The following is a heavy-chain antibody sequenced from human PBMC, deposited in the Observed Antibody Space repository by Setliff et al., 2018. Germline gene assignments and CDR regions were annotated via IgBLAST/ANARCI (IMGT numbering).Heavy chain of an antibody. CDR1: GGSISNSDYY. V-gene: IGHV4-39*01. J-gene: IGHJ6*03. CDR3: ARGLEGEDYFYYMDV. Sequence: PSETLSLTCSVSGGSISNSDYYWDWIRQPPGKGLEWIGRVYYSGDTYYIPSLLSRVTISVDTSKNQFSLKLSSVTAADTAVYYCARGLEGEDYFYYMDVWGKGNTVTVSS. D-gene: IGHD2-21*01. CDR2: VYYSGDT.